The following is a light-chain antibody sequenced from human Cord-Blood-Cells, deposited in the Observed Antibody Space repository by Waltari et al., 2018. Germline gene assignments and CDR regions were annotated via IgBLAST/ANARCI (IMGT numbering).Light chain of an antibody. CDR1: SSAVGSYNL. V-gene: IGLV2-23*01. CDR2: EGC. J-gene: IGLJ3*02. Sequence: QSALTQPASVSGSPGQSITISCTGTSSAVGSYNLVSWYQQHQGKAPKRMIYEGCKRAAGVSNRFSGSKSGSTASLTSSGLQAEDEADYYCCSYAVSSTWVFGGGTKRTVL. CDR3: CSYAVSSTWV.